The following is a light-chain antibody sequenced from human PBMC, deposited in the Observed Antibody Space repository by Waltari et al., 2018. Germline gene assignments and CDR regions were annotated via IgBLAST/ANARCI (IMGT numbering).Light chain of an antibody. J-gene: IGKJ4*01. V-gene: IGKV1-13*02. CDR2: GAS. Sequence: AIQVTQSPSCLSASVGDRVTITCRASQDLDNWLAWYQQKPGKAPNLLIYGASVLESGVPSRFSGSGSGTDFTLTISSLQPEDFATYYCQQLHSYPRAFGGGTKVESK. CDR1: QDLDNW. CDR3: QQLHSYPRA.